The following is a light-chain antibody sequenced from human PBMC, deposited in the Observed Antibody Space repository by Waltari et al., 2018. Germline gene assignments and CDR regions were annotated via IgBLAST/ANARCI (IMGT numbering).Light chain of an antibody. CDR1: HSAVAASDS. J-gene: IGLJ2*01. V-gene: IGLV2-14*03. Sequence: QSALTQPASVSGSPGQSITISCSGIHSAVAASDSVSWYQHHPGAAPQVIIYDVTNRPSGVSDRFSASKSANRAFLTISGLQPDDEGDYYCSSQTLDGVVLFGGGTKLTVL. CDR3: SSQTLDGVVL. CDR2: DVT.